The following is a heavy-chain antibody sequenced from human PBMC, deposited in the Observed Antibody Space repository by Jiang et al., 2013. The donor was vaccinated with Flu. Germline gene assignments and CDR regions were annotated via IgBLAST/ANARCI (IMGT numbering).Heavy chain of an antibody. Sequence: SGDSVSSNSATWNWIRLSPSRGLEWLGRTYYRSKWYNDYAVTVKSRITVNPDTSKNQFSLQLNSVTPEDTAVYYCARRGSSWQTYEAFDIWGQGTVVTVSS. J-gene: IGHJ3*02. V-gene: IGHV6-1*01. D-gene: IGHD6-13*01. CDR2: TYYRSKWYN. CDR3: ARRGSSWQTYEAFDI. CDR1: GDSVSSNSAT.